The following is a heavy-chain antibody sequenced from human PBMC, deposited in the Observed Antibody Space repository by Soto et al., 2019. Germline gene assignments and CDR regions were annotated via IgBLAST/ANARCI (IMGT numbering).Heavy chain of an antibody. D-gene: IGHD3-16*01. V-gene: IGHV4-39*07. CDR2: IYYSGST. CDR1: GGSISSSSYY. J-gene: IGHJ4*02. Sequence: SETLSLTCTVSGGSISSSSYYWGWIRQPPGKGVEWIGSIYYSGSTYYNPSLKSLVTITVDTSKNQFSRNMSPVTAADPDVYYWARGFVGGVFDYWGQGTLVTVSS. CDR3: ARGFVGGVFDY.